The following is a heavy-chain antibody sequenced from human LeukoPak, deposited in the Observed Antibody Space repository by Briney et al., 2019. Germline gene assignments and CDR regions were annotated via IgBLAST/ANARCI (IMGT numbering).Heavy chain of an antibody. CDR2: MNPNSGNT. CDR3: ARGRITMVRGKHYCYYYYMDV. D-gene: IGHD3-10*01. V-gene: IGHV1-8*03. Sequence: ASVKVSCKASGYTFTSYDINWVRQATGQGLEWMGWMNPNSGNTGYAQKFQGRVTITRNTSISTAYMELSSLRSEDTAVYYCARGRITMVRGKHYCYYYYMDVWGKGTTVTVSS. CDR1: GYTFTSYD. J-gene: IGHJ6*03.